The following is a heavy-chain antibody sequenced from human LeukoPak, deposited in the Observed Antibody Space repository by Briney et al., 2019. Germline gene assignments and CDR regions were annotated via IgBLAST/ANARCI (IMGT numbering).Heavy chain of an antibody. J-gene: IGHJ3*02. Sequence: GGSLRLSCAASGFTFTDYWMHWVRRAPGKGLVWVSRISADGRMTDYEDSVKGRFTVSRDNAKNTLYLQMNRVRVEDTAVYYCARGGFTYGPATLGALDIWGQGTMVPVSS. CDR2: ISADGRMT. CDR1: GFTFTDYW. CDR3: ARGGFTYGPATLGALDI. V-gene: IGHV3-74*01. D-gene: IGHD5-18*01.